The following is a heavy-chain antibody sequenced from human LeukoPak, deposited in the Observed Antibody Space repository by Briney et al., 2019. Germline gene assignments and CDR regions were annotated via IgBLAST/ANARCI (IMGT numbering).Heavy chain of an antibody. V-gene: IGHV1-69*06. CDR3: ARDRGYCSGGSCGRYYYGMDV. Sequence: SVKVSCKASGGTFSSYAISWVRQAPGQGLELMGGIIPIFGTANYAQKFQGRVTITADKSTSTAYMELSSLRSEDTAVYYCARDRGYCSGGSCGRYYYGMDVWGKGTTVTVSS. J-gene: IGHJ6*04. D-gene: IGHD2-15*01. CDR2: IIPIFGTA. CDR1: GGTFSSYA.